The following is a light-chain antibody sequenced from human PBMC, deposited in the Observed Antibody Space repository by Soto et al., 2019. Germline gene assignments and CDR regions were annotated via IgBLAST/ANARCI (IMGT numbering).Light chain of an antibody. CDR3: QQYDSYSRT. CDR1: QSISTW. CDR2: NAS. Sequence: DIQMTQSPSTLSASVGDRVTITCRASQSISTWLAWYQHKPGRAPRLLICNASSLENGVPSRFSGSGSGTEFTLTISSLQPDDFGTYYCQQYDSYSRTFGQGTKVEIK. V-gene: IGKV1-5*01. J-gene: IGKJ1*01.